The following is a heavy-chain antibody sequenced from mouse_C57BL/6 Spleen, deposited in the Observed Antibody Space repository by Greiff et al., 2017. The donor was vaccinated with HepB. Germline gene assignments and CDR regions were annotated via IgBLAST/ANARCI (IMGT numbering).Heavy chain of an antibody. Sequence: VQVVESGAELVMPGASVKLSCKASGYTFTSYWMHWVKQRPGQGLEWIGEIDPSDSYTNYNQKFKGKSTLTVDKSSSTAYMQLSSLTSEDSAVYYCARNDGYYVYFDVWGTGTTVTVSS. CDR3: ARNDGYYVYFDV. V-gene: IGHV1-69*01. CDR1: GYTFTSYW. CDR2: IDPSDSYT. D-gene: IGHD2-3*01. J-gene: IGHJ1*03.